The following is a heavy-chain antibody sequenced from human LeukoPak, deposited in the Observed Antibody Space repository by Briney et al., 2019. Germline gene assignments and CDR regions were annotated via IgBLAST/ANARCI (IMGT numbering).Heavy chain of an antibody. V-gene: IGHV4-31*03. CDR1: GGSISSGDYY. D-gene: IGHD1-7*01. CDR3: ASGRELTATLPF. Sequence: SETLSLTCTVSGGSISSGDYYWSWIRQHPGKGLEWIGYIYYSGSTYYNPSLKSRVTISVDTSKNQFPLDLNSVTAADTAVYYCASGRELTATLPFWGQGTLVTVSS. J-gene: IGHJ4*02. CDR2: IYYSGST.